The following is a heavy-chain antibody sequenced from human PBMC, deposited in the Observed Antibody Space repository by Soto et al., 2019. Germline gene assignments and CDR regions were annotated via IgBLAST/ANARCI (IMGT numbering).Heavy chain of an antibody. D-gene: IGHD5-12*01. V-gene: IGHV1-2*04. CDR2: INPNSGGT. CDR3: ASDLGPLRSGSGMDV. CDR1: GYTFTGYY. J-gene: IGHJ6*02. Sequence: ASVKVSCKASGYTFTGYYMHWARQAPGQGLEWMGWINPNSGGTNYAQKFQGWVTMTRDTSISTAYMELSRLRSDDTAVYYCASDLGPLRSGSGMDVWGQGPTVTVSS.